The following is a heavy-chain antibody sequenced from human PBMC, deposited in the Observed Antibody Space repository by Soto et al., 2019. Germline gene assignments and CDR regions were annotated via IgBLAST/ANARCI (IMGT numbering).Heavy chain of an antibody. CDR2: IFSNDAK. V-gene: IGHV2-26*01. D-gene: IGHD5-12*01. J-gene: IGHJ4*02. CDR3: ARIRGWGWLGPNDY. Sequence: QVTFKEAGPVLVKPTETLTLTCTVSGFSLRNARMSVSWIRQPPGKALEWLAHIFSNDAKSYSASLKSRLTISKDTSKSQVVLTMTNMAPVDTATYYCARIRGWGWLGPNDYWGQGTLVTVSS. CDR1: GFSLRNARMS.